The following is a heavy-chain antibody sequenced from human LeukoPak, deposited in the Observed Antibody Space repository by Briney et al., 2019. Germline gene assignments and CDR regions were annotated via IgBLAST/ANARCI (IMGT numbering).Heavy chain of an antibody. CDR1: GFIFTSYA. V-gene: IGHV3-74*01. Sequence: GGSLRLSCTASGFIFTSYAVSWVRQAPGKGLVWVSYINIDERITGYADSVKGRFTISRDNAKNTLYLQMNSLRAEDTAIYYCFREGGDWGQGTLVTVSS. J-gene: IGHJ4*02. CDR2: INIDERIT. D-gene: IGHD3-10*01. CDR3: FREGGD.